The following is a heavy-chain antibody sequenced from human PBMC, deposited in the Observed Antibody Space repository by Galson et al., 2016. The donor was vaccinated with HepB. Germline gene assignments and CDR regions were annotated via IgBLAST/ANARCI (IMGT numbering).Heavy chain of an antibody. CDR1: GYRFTTYW. CDR2: IYPGDSET. CDR3: WRIGYSSGHGC. D-gene: IGHD6-19*01. Sequence: QSGAEVKKPGESLKISCQGSGYRFTTYWIGWVRQMPGIGLEWMGIIYPGDSETKYSPSFQGQVTISVDKSISTAYLQWSGLKASDTAMYYCWRIGYSSGHGCWGQGTLVTVSS. J-gene: IGHJ4*02. V-gene: IGHV5-51*01.